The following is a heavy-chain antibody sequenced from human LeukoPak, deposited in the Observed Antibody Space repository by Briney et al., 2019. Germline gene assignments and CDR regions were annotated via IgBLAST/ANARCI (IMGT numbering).Heavy chain of an antibody. J-gene: IGHJ4*02. CDR2: ISSSSSTI. V-gene: IGHV3-48*04. CDR1: GFTFSSYN. CDR3: AFGGGTTGLFDF. Sequence: GGSLRLSCAASGFTFSSYNMKWVRQAPGKGLEWVSYISSSSSTICYADSVKGRFTISRDNAKNSLYLQMNSLRAEDTAVYYCAFGGGTTGLFDFWGQGTLVTVSS. D-gene: IGHD1-1*01.